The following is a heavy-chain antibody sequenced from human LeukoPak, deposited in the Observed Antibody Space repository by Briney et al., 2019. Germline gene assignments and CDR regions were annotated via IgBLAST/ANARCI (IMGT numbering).Heavy chain of an antibody. D-gene: IGHD3-22*01. V-gene: IGHV4-39*07. CDR1: GGSISSSSYY. Sequence: PSETLSLTCTVSGGSISSSSYYWGWIRQPPGKGLEWIGSIYYSGSTYYNPSLKSRVTISVDTSKNQFSLKLSSVTAADTAVYYCAGGDYYYDSSGYYYVAFDYWGQGTLVPVSS. J-gene: IGHJ4*02. CDR2: IYYSGST. CDR3: AGGDYYYDSSGYYYVAFDY.